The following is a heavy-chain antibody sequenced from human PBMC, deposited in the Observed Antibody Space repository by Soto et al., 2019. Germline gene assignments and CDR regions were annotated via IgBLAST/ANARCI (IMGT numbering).Heavy chain of an antibody. Sequence: EVQLVESGGGLVQPGGSLRLSCEASGFIFTTYWMSWVRQAPGKGLEWVANIKRDGRETHYVDSLKGRFTISRDNGKKSLYLQMNSLRAEDTXXYYCARGYXXDGXTHYXXFDLWGRGTLVTVSS. CDR3: ARGYXXDGXTHYXXFDL. V-gene: IGHV3-7*01. CDR1: GFIFTTYW. J-gene: IGHJ2*01. CDR2: IKRDGRET. D-gene: IGHD1-1*01.